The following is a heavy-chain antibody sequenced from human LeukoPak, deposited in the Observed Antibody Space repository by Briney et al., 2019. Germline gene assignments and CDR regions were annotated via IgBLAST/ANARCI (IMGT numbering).Heavy chain of an antibody. CDR3: ARVLRYCSGGNCYSGGLGYMDV. CDR1: GFTFSNYG. J-gene: IGHJ6*03. D-gene: IGHD2-15*01. V-gene: IGHV3-30*03. CDR2: ISYDGNNK. Sequence: GGSLRLSCAASGFTFSNYGMHWVRQAPGKGLEWVAVISYDGNNKYYADSVKGRFTISRDNAKNSLFLQMNSLRAEDTAVYYCARVLRYCSGGNCYSGGLGYMDVWGKGTTVTISS.